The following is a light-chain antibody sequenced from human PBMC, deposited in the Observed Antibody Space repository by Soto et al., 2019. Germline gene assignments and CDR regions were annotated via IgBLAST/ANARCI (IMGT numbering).Light chain of an antibody. CDR1: NTDIGGYNY. CDR3: SSYTSSGSV. V-gene: IGLV2-14*01. J-gene: IGLJ2*01. Sequence: QSALTQPASVSGSPGQSITISCTGTNTDIGGYNYVSWYQQHPGKAPKLMIYEVTNRPSGVSYRFSGSKSGNTASLTISGLQAEDDAEYYCSSYTSSGSVFGGGTKLTVL. CDR2: EVT.